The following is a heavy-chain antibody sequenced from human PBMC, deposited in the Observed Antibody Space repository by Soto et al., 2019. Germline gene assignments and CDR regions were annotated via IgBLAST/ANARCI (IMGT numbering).Heavy chain of an antibody. V-gene: IGHV3-30*03. CDR2: ISYDGKLQ. Sequence: QAQLVESGGGVVQPGRSLRLSCAASGFAFSSYGMHWVRQAPGTGLEWVAVISYDGKLQHYADSVQGRFTISRDNSENMVLLQMSRMRAADTAVYYWVSDRVYGHVSVPYPWGQGTLVSVSS. D-gene: IGHD6-13*01. CDR3: VSDRVYGHVSVPYP. CDR1: GFAFSSYG. J-gene: IGHJ5*02.